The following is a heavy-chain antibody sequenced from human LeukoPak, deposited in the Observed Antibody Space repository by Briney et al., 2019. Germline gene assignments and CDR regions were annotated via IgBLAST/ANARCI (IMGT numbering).Heavy chain of an antibody. CDR3: ASDGYSGSSH. CDR1: GFTFDDHG. Sequence: PGGSLRLSCVASGFTFDDHGMSWVRQAPGKGLEWVSGINWNGGSTGYADSVKGRFTISRDNAKDSLYLQMNSLRAEDTALYYCASDGYSGSSHWGQGTLVIASS. CDR2: INWNGGST. D-gene: IGHD1-26*01. V-gene: IGHV3-20*04. J-gene: IGHJ4*02.